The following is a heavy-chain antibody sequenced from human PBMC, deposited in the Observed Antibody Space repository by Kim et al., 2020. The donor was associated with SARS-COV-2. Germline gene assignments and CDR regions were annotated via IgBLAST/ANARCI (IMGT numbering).Heavy chain of an antibody. CDR2: IYYSGST. CDR3: ARDRCSGGSCWEPGRYYYGMDV. CDR1: GGSISSGGYY. Sequence: SETLSLTCTVSGGSISSGGYYWSWIRQHPGKGLEWIGYIYYSGSTYYNPSLKSRVTISVDTSKNQFSLKLSSVTAADTAVYYCARDRCSGGSCWEPGRYYYGMDVWGQGTTVTVSS. V-gene: IGHV4-31*03. J-gene: IGHJ6*02. D-gene: IGHD2-15*01.